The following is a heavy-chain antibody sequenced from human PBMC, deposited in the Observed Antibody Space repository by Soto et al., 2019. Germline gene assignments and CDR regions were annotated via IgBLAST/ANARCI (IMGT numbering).Heavy chain of an antibody. CDR1: GGSVSSGSYY. CDR3: ARTDMGTMFFDY. CDR2: VYYTGST. V-gene: IGHV4-61*01. J-gene: IGHJ4*02. D-gene: IGHD2-15*01. Sequence: SETLSLTCTVSGGSVSSGSYYWGWIRQFPGKGLEWIGYVYYTGSTNYNPSLKSRVTISVDTSKSQFSLKLSSVTAADTALYYCARTDMGTMFFDYWGQGTLVTVSS.